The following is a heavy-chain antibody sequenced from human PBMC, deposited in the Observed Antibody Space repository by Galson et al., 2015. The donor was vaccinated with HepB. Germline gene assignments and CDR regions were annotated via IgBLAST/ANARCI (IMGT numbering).Heavy chain of an antibody. CDR2: IWYDGSNK. J-gene: IGHJ4*02. CDR3: ARDPRGAVVVTPTGFDY. D-gene: IGHD2-21*02. V-gene: IGHV3-33*01. Sequence: SLRLSCAASGFTFSSYGMHWVRQAPGKGLEWVAVIWYDGSNKYYADSVKGRFTISRDNSKSTLYLQMNSLRAEDTAVYYCARDPRGAVVVTPTGFDYWGPGTLLTVSS. CDR1: GFTFSSYG.